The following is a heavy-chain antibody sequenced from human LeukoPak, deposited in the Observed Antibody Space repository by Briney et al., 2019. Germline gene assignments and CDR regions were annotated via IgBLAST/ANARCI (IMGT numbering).Heavy chain of an antibody. Sequence: GGSLRLSCAASGFTVSSNFMSWVRQAPGKGLEWVSVIYSGGTTYYADSVKGRFTISRDNSKNTLSLQMNSLRAEDAAVYYCARDGYGNNYMDVWGKGTTVTVSS. V-gene: IGHV3-53*01. J-gene: IGHJ6*03. CDR3: ARDGYGNNYMDV. CDR2: IYSGGTT. CDR1: GFTVSSNF. D-gene: IGHD1/OR15-1a*01.